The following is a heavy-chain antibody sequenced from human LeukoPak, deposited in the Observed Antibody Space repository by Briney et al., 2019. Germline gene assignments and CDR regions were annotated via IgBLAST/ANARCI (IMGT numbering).Heavy chain of an antibody. CDR2: IYYSGST. CDR3: ARHVFGGFDAFDI. Sequence: PSETLSLTCTVSGGSISSYYWSWIRQPPGKGLEWIGYIYYSGSTNYNPSPKSRVTISVDTSKNQFSLKLSSVTAADTAVYYCARHVFGGFDAFDIWGQGTMVTVSS. CDR1: GGSISSYY. V-gene: IGHV4-59*08. J-gene: IGHJ3*02. D-gene: IGHD3-10*01.